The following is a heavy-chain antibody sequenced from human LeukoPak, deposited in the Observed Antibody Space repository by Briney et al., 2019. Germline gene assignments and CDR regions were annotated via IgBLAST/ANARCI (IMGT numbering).Heavy chain of an antibody. CDR2: IYPWGSA. Sequence: GGSLRLSCAAPGIALNTNDMNWVRQAPGKGLEWVSIIYPWGSAFYTDSVKGRFTVTRDESKNMMFLQMNTLRPDDTAMYYCVRQGGGDNCRWGQGALVTVSS. J-gene: IGHJ4*01. CDR1: GIALNTND. CDR3: VRQGGGDNCR. D-gene: IGHD4-23*01. V-gene: IGHV3-66*02.